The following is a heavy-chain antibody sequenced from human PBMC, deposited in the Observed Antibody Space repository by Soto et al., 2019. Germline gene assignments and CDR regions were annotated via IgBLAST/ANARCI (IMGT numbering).Heavy chain of an antibody. CDR2: IYWDDDQ. CDR1: GFSFSVNGVA. D-gene: IGHD3-10*01. Sequence: QITWKESGPTLVKPTQTLTLTCTFSGFSFSVNGVAVSWIRQPPGQALEWLALIYWDDDQRYNPSLKDRLTITKDTSRNQVVLTMTNMDPVDTATYYCAHKRDVSRGFKYWGQGTLVTVSS. CDR3: AHKRDVSRGFKY. V-gene: IGHV2-5*02. J-gene: IGHJ4*02.